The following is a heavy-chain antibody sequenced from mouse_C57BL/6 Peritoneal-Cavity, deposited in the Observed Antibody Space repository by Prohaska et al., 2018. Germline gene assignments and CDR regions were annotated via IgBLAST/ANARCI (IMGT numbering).Heavy chain of an antibody. D-gene: IGHD2-2*01. CDR1: GFTFSDYG. Sequence: EVQLLESGGGLVKPGGSLKLSCAASGFTFSDYGMHWVRQAPEKGLEGVAYISSCRSTIYYADTVKGRFTISRDNAKNTLFLQMTSLRSEDTAMYYCARVHGSAWFAYWGQGTLVTGSA. V-gene: IGHV5-17*01. CDR2: ISSCRSTI. J-gene: IGHJ3*01. CDR3: ARVHGSAWFAY.